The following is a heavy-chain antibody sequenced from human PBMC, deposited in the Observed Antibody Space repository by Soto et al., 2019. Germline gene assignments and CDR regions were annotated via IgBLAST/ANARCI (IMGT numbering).Heavy chain of an antibody. Sequence: QVQLVESGGGVVQPGRSLRLSCAASGFTFSSYGMHWVRQAPGKGLEWVAVISYDGSNKYYADSVKGRFTISRDNSKNTLYLQMNSLRAEDTAVYYCAKGPIAVAQYYFDYWGQGTLVTVSS. CDR2: ISYDGSNK. CDR3: AKGPIAVAQYYFDY. CDR1: GFTFSSYG. D-gene: IGHD6-19*01. J-gene: IGHJ4*02. V-gene: IGHV3-30*18.